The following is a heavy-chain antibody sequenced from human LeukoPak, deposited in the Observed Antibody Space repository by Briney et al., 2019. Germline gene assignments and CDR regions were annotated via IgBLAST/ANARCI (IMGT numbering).Heavy chain of an antibody. Sequence: SQTLSLTCAISGDNVSTNFAAWNWLRQSPSRGLEWLGRTYYRSKWINEYAISVQSRITISPDTSKNQFSLQLNFVTPEDTAVYYCARESGDYVKFDYWGQGTLVTVSS. V-gene: IGHV6-1*01. CDR1: GDNVSTNFAA. D-gene: IGHD3-16*01. CDR3: ARESGDYVKFDY. CDR2: TYYRSKWIN. J-gene: IGHJ4*02.